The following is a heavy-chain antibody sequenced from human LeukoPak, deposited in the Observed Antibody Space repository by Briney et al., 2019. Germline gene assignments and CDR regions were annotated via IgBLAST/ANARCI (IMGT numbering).Heavy chain of an antibody. J-gene: IGHJ4*02. V-gene: IGHV3-30*04. CDR2: ISYDGSNK. CDR3: ARAGSVTYGGNSGDY. D-gene: IGHD4-23*01. Sequence: AGGSLRLFCAASGFTFISYAMHWVRQASGQGLEGVAVISYDGSNKYYADSVKGRFTISRDNSKNTLSLQMNSLRAEDTAVYYCARAGSVTYGGNSGDYWGQGTLVTVSS. CDR1: GFTFISYA.